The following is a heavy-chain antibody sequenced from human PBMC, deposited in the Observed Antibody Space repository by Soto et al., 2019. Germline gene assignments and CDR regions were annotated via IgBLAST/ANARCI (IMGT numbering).Heavy chain of an antibody. CDR3: ATVYPTQLVPSFYSYYMDV. CDR2: INHSGST. V-gene: IGHV4-34*01. D-gene: IGHD6-6*01. J-gene: IGHJ6*03. CDR1: GGSFSGYY. Sequence: QVQLQQWGAGLLKPSETLSLTCAVYGGSFSGYYWSWIRQPPGKGLEWIGEINHSGSTNYNPSLKSRVTISVDTSKNHFSLKLSSVTAADTAVYYCATVYPTQLVPSFYSYYMDVWGKGTTATVSS.